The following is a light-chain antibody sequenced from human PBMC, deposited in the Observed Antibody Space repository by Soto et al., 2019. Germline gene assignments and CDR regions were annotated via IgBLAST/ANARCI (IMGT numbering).Light chain of an antibody. J-gene: IGKJ1*01. CDR3: QQYGSSPRT. CDR1: QSVSSCY. V-gene: IGKV3-20*01. CDR2: GAS. Sequence: EIVLTQSPGTLSVSPGERATLSCRVSQSVSSCYLAWYQQKPGQAPRLLIYGASSRATGIPDRFSGSGSGTDFTLTISRLEPEDFAVYYCQQYGSSPRTFGQGTKVDIK.